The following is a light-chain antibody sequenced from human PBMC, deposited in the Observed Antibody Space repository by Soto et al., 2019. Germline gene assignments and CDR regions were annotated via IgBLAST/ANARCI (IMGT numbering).Light chain of an antibody. CDR1: QSLLHSNGYNY. Sequence: DIVMTQSPLSLPVTPGEPASISCRSSQSLLHSNGYNYLDWYLQKPGQSPQLLIYLGSNRASGVPDRFSGSGSGTDFTLKISRVEAADAGVYYCMQALQPIITFGHGTRLEIK. J-gene: IGKJ5*01. CDR2: LGS. CDR3: MQALQPIIT. V-gene: IGKV2-28*01.